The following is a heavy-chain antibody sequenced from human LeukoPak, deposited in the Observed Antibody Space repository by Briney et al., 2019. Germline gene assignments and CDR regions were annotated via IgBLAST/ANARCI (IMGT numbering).Heavy chain of an antibody. CDR2: ISSDGSST. CDR1: GFTFSSYW. V-gene: IGHV3-74*01. Sequence: PGGSLRLSCAASGFTFSSYWMHWVRQAPGKGLVWVSRISSDGSSTTYADSVKGRFTISRDDSKNTLYLQMNSLRAEDTAVYYCARDSGYSSVDGYWGQGTLVTVSS. J-gene: IGHJ4*02. CDR3: ARDSGYSSVDGY. D-gene: IGHD6-19*01.